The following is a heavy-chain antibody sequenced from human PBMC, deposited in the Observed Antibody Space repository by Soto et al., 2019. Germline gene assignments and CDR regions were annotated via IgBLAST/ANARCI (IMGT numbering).Heavy chain of an antibody. CDR1: GYTFTSYY. J-gene: IGHJ4*02. CDR2: INPSGGST. D-gene: IGHD3-10*01. V-gene: IGHV1-46*03. CDR3: ARPSLWGGNQYYFDY. Sequence: GASVKVSCKASGYTFTSYYMHWVRQAPGQGLEWMGIINPSGGSTSYAQKFQGRVTMTRDTSTSTVYMELSSLRSEDTAVNYCARPSLWGGNQYYFDYGGQGTLVTV.